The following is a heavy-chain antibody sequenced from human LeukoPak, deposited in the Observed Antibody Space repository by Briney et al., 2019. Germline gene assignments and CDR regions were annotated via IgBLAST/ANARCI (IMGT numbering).Heavy chain of an antibody. J-gene: IGHJ3*02. Sequence: SETLSLTCAVYGGSFSGYYWSWIRQPPGKGLEWIGEINHSGSTNYNPSLKSRVTISVDTSKNQFSLKLSSVTAADTAVYYCARGSHYDYVWGSYRYPTSAFDIWGQGTMVTVSS. CDR2: INHSGST. V-gene: IGHV4-34*01. CDR3: ARGSHYDYVWGSYRYPTSAFDI. D-gene: IGHD3-16*02. CDR1: GGSFSGYY.